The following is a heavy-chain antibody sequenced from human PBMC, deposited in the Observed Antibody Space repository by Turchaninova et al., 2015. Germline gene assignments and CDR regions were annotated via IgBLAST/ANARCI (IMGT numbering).Heavy chain of an antibody. J-gene: IGHJ6*02. Sequence: QVTLRESGPALVKPTQTLTLTCTFSGFSLSTRGMCVSWIRQPPGKALEWLALIDWADDTYYNTSLRTRLNISKDTSKKLVVLTMTNMDPVDTATYYCARGPSSTSLFAFDVWGQGTTVTVSS. V-gene: IGHV2-70*01. CDR1: GFSLSTRGMC. CDR2: IDWADDT. CDR3: ARGPSSTSLFAFDV. D-gene: IGHD2-2*01.